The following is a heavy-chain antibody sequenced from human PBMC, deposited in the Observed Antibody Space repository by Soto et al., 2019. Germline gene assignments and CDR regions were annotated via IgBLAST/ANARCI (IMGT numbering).Heavy chain of an antibody. CDR1: GGTFSSYA. Sequence: SVKVSCKASGGTFSSYAISWVRQAPGQGLEWMGGIIPIFGTANYAQKFQGRVTITADESTSTAYMELSSLRSEDTAVYYCARESGYYYDSSGYPFDYWGQGTPVTVSS. D-gene: IGHD3-22*01. J-gene: IGHJ4*02. CDR3: ARESGYYYDSSGYPFDY. CDR2: IIPIFGTA. V-gene: IGHV1-69*13.